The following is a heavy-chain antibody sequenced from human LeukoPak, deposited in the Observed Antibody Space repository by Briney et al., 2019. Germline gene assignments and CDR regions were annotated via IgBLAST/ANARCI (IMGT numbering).Heavy chain of an antibody. CDR1: GFTFSSYG. CDR3: AKDRVYGDGYFDY. CDR2: ISYDGSNE. J-gene: IGHJ4*02. V-gene: IGHV3-30*18. D-gene: IGHD4-17*01. Sequence: PGGSLRLSCAASGFTFSSYGMHWVRQAPGKGLEWVAVISYDGSNEYYADSVKGRFTISRDNSKNTLYLQMNSLRAEDTAVYYCAKDRVYGDGYFDYWGQGTLVTVSS.